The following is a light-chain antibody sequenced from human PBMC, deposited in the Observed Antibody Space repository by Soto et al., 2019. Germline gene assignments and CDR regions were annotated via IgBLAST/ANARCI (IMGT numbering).Light chain of an antibody. CDR2: WAS. CDR1: QSVLYSSNNKNY. Sequence: DIVMTQSPDSLAGSLGERATINCKSSQSVLYSSNNKNYLAWYQQKPGQPPKLLIYWASTRESGVPDRFSGSGSGTDFTLTISSLQAEDVAVYYYQQYDRVPYTVGQGPELEIK. J-gene: IGKJ2*01. CDR3: QQYDRVPYT. V-gene: IGKV4-1*01.